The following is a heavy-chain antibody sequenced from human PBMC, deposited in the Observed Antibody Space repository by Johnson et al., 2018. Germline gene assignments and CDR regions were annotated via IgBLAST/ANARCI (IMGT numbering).Heavy chain of an antibody. CDR3: ARPFVVVPAAIEDYYGMDV. Sequence: VQLVESGAEVKKPGSSVKVSCKASGGTLSSYAASWVRQAPGQGLEWMGGIIPIFGTTTYAQKFQGRVTITADESTSTGYMELNSLRSEDTAVYYCARPFVVVPAAIEDYYGMDVWGQGTTVTVSS. D-gene: IGHD2-2*01. CDR1: GGTLSSYA. V-gene: IGHV1-69*01. CDR2: IIPIFGTT. J-gene: IGHJ6*02.